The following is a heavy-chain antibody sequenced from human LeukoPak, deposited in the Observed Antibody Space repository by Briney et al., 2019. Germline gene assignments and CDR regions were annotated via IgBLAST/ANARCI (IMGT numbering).Heavy chain of an antibody. CDR1: GFTFTSYW. D-gene: IGHD5-24*01. V-gene: IGHV3-7*04. J-gene: IGHJ4*02. CDR2: IKEDGSEQ. Sequence: GGSLRLSCAASGFTFTSYWMSWVRQAPGKGLEWVANIKEDGSEQYYVDSVKGRFTVSRDNAKNSLYLQMNSLRDEDTAVYYCERGGGRTGHNAGHWGQGTLVTVSS. CDR3: ERGGGRTGHNAGH.